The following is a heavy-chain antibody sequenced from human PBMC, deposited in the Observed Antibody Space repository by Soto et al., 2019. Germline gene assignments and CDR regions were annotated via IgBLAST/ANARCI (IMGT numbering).Heavy chain of an antibody. CDR2: AYHSADA. V-gene: IGHV4-59*13. J-gene: IGHJ4*02. CDR1: GVPIRSYF. CDR3: AGSKNRGVTVDY. Sequence: SETLSLTCTVSGVPIRSYFWTWTRQPPGKGLEWIGFAYHSADANYNPSLRNRATISTDPAKRQFSLRLSSVTAADTALYYCAGSKNRGVTVDYWGQGALVTVSS. D-gene: IGHD3-10*01.